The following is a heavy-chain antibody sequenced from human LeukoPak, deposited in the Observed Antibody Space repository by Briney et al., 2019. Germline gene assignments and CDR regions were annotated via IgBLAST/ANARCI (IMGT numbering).Heavy chain of an antibody. D-gene: IGHD3-16*01. CDR3: ARLRRGWFDP. CDR1: GGSFSGYY. J-gene: IGHJ5*02. CDR2: INHSGST. Sequence: SETLSLTCAVYGGSFSGYYWSWIRQPPGKGLEWIGEINHSGSTNYNPSLKSRVTISEDTSKNQFSLKLSSVTAADTAVYYCARLRRGWFDPWGQGTLVTVSS. V-gene: IGHV4-34*01.